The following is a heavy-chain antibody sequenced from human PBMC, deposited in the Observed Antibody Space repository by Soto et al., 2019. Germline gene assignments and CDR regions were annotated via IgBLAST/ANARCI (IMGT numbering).Heavy chain of an antibody. CDR2: IYYSGST. Sequence: QVQLQESGPGLVQPSQTLSLTCTVSGGSIRSGGYYWSWIRQHPGKGLEWIGYIYYSGSTSYNPSLGRRVTISLDPSKNQFSLKLSSVTAADTAVYYCAARKDTTTWFDPWGQGTLVTVSS. D-gene: IGHD5-18*01. CDR3: AARKDTTTWFDP. J-gene: IGHJ5*02. CDR1: GGSIRSGGYY. V-gene: IGHV4-31*03.